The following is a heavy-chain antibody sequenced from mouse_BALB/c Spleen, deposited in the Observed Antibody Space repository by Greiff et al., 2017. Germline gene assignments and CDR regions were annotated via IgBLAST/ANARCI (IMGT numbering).Heavy chain of an antibody. V-gene: IGHV1-69*02. Sequence: QVQLQQPGAELVKPGASVKLSCKASGYTFTSYWMHWVKQRPGQGLEWIGEIDPSDSYTNYNQKFKGKATLTSDKSSSTAYMELSSLTSEDSAVYYCARGDWDGAMDYWGQGTSVTVSS. CDR1: GYTFTSYW. D-gene: IGHD4-1*01. CDR2: IDPSDSYT. J-gene: IGHJ4*01. CDR3: ARGDWDGAMDY.